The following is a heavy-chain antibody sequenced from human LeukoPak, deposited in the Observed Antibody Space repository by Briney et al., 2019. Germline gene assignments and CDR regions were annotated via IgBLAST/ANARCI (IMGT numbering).Heavy chain of an antibody. V-gene: IGHV4-34*01. CDR2: INHTGTT. Sequence: SETLSLTSAVHGGSFSDHYWNWIRQSPGEGLEWIGEINHTGTTNYNTSLKSPVTISVDTSKNQFSLKLSSVTAADTAVYYCARSSGPSDYWGQGTLVTVSS. J-gene: IGHJ4*02. CDR1: GGSFSDHY. CDR3: ARSSGPSDY. D-gene: IGHD3-10*01.